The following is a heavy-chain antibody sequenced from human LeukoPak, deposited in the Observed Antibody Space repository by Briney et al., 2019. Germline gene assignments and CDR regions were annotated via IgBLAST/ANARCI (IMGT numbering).Heavy chain of an antibody. CDR2: IYYSGST. D-gene: IGHD6-13*01. V-gene: IGHV4-59*01. J-gene: IGHJ5*02. CDR1: GGSISSYY. CDR3: AREAPGIAAAGNWFDP. Sequence: SETLSLTCTVSGGSISSYYWSWLRQPPRKGLEWIGYIYYSGSTNYNPSLKSRVTISVDTSKDQFSLKLSSVTAADTAVYYCAREAPGIAAAGNWFDPWGQGTLVTVSS.